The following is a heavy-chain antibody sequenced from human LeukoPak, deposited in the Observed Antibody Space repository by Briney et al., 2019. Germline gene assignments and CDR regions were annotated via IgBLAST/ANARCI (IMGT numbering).Heavy chain of an antibody. Sequence: GGSLRLSCAASGFTFFSYDMYWVRQAPGKGLEWVAVISYDGSNKYFADSVKGRFTISRDNSKNTLYLQMNSLRAEDTAVYYCAKDSGIAVAGTLRAFDIWGQGTMVTVSS. V-gene: IGHV3-30*18. CDR3: AKDSGIAVAGTLRAFDI. CDR1: GFTFFSYD. D-gene: IGHD6-19*01. J-gene: IGHJ3*02. CDR2: ISYDGSNK.